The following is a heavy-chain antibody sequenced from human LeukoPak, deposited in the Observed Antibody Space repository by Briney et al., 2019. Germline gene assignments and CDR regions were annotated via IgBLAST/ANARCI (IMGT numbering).Heavy chain of an antibody. CDR1: GFAFSSYA. CDR2: ISGSGGST. J-gene: IGHJ4*02. D-gene: IGHD3-22*01. CDR3: TKAVPRYYYDSSGYFYAY. Sequence: GGSLRLSCAASGFAFSSYAMSWVRQAPGKGLEWVSAISGSGGSTYYADSVKGRFTISRDNSKNTLYLQMNSLIAEDTAVYYCTKAVPRYYYDSSGYFYAYWGQGTLVTVSS. V-gene: IGHV3-23*01.